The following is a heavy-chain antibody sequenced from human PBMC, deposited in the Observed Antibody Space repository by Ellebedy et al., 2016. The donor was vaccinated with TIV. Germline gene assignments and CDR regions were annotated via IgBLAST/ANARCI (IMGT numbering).Heavy chain of an antibody. CDR2: ITGSGDDT. CDR3: ARNIHSSGWYDGFDY. CDR1: GFTLSNYA. Sequence: GESLKISXAASGFTLSNYAMTWVRQAPGKGLEWVSGITGSGDDTYYAHSVKGRFTISRENSKNTLYLQMNSLRAEDTAEYYCARNIHSSGWYDGFDYWGQGTLVTVSS. J-gene: IGHJ4*02. D-gene: IGHD6-19*01. V-gene: IGHV3-23*01.